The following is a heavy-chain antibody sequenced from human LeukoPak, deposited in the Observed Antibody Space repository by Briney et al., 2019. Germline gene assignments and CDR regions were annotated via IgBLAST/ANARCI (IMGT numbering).Heavy chain of an antibody. CDR1: GGSISSGGYS. D-gene: IGHD6-19*01. CDR2: IYHSGST. CDR3: ASQQWLDYWFDP. J-gene: IGHJ5*02. V-gene: IGHV4-30-2*01. Sequence: SETLSLTCTVSGGSISSGGYSWSWIRQPPGKGLEWIGYIYHSGSTYYNPSLKSRVTISVDRSKNQFSLKLSSVTAADTAVYYCASQQWLDYWFDPWGQGTLVTVSS.